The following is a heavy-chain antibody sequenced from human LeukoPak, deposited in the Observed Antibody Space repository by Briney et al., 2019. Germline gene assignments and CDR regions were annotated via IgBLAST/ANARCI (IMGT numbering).Heavy chain of an antibody. CDR3: ARDLGQYYDTSDNWFDA. CDR2: INSDGINT. V-gene: IGHV3-74*01. J-gene: IGHJ5*02. D-gene: IGHD3-22*01. CDR1: GFTFSNYW. Sequence: GGSLRLSCAASGFTFSNYWMHWVRQAPGKGLVWVSRINSDGINTSYADSVKGRFTISRDNAKNTLNLQMNSLRAEDTAVYYCARDLGQYYDTSDNWFDAWGQGTLVTVSS.